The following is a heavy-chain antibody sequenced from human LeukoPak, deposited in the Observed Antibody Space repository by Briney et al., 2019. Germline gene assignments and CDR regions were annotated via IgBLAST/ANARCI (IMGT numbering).Heavy chain of an antibody. CDR2: IGGNGDTT. CDR1: GFTFSSYA. Sequence: GGSLRLSCAASGFTFSSYAMSWVRQAPGKGLEWVSGIGGNGDTTYYADSVKGRFTISRDNSKNTLYLQINSLRAEDTAVYYCAKFTGYSSRWYPLDYWGQGTLVTVSS. D-gene: IGHD6-13*01. V-gene: IGHV3-23*01. CDR3: AKFTGYSSRWYPLDY. J-gene: IGHJ4*02.